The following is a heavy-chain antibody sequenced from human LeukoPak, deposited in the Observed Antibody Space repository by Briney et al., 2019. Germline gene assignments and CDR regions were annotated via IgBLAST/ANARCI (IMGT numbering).Heavy chain of an antibody. Sequence: PGGSLRLSCAASGFTFSSYEMNWVRQAPGKGLEWVSYISSSGSTIYYADSVKGRFTISRDNAKNSLYLQMNSLRAEDMALYYCAKVAGDESFDYWGQGTLVTVSS. CDR3: AKVAGDESFDY. CDR1: GFTFSSYE. J-gene: IGHJ4*02. CDR2: ISSSGSTI. D-gene: IGHD7-27*01. V-gene: IGHV3-48*03.